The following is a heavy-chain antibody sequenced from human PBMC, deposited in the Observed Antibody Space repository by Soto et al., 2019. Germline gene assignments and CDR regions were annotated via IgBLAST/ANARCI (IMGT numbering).Heavy chain of an antibody. CDR1: GGTFSTYA. J-gene: IGHJ4*02. D-gene: IGHD5-18*01. CDR3: ASGIQLWLRRINNGYSG. CDR2: IIPMFGTA. Sequence: QVQLVQSGAEVKKPESSVKVSCKAPGGTFSTYAISWVRQAPGQGLEWMGGIIPMFGTANYAQRIQDRVTITADASTNTVYMGLSSLRSEDTAVYFCASGIQLWLRRINNGYSGWGQGTLVTVSS. V-gene: IGHV1-69*12.